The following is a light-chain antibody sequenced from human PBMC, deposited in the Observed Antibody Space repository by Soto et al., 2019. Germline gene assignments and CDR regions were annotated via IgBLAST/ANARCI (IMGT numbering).Light chain of an antibody. CDR2: DTS. Sequence: ENVLTQSPATLSLSPGERASLSCRASLSVNIYLAWYQQKRGQPPRLVIYDTSKRAPGIPARFSGSGSGTDFTLTISSLEPEDSALYFCQQGSNWPTFGQGTKVELK. CDR1: LSVNIY. CDR3: QQGSNWPT. V-gene: IGKV3-11*01. J-gene: IGKJ1*01.